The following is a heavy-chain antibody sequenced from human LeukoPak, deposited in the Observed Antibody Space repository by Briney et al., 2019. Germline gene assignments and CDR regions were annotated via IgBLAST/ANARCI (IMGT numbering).Heavy chain of an antibody. V-gene: IGHV3-23*01. D-gene: IGHD4-17*01. CDR3: ARDRDDYGDYGEGFDY. J-gene: IGHJ4*02. Sequence: GGSLRLSCAASGFTFSSYAMSWVRQAPGKGLEWVSAISGSGGSTYYADSVKGRFTISRDNSKNTLYLQMNSLRAEDTAVYYCARDRDDYGDYGEGFDYWGQGTLVTVSS. CDR2: ISGSGGST. CDR1: GFTFSSYA.